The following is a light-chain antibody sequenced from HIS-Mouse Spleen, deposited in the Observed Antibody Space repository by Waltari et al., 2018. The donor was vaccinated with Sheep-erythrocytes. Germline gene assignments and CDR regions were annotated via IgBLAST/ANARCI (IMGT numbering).Light chain of an antibody. CDR1: SSDVGGDNY. CDR2: DIS. CDR3: CSYAGSYNHV. J-gene: IGLJ1*01. Sequence: QSALTQPRSVSGSPGQSVTISCTRTSSDVGGDNYVSWYQQHPGKAPKLISYDISKRPSGLTDRFSGAKYGNTASLSISGLQAEDEADYYCCSYAGSYNHVFATGTKVTVL. V-gene: IGLV2-11*01.